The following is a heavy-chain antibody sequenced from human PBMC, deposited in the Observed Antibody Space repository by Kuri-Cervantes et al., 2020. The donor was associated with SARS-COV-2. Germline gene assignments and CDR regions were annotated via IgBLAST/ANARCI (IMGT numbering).Heavy chain of an antibody. CDR1: GGSFSGFY. D-gene: IGHD3-22*01. CDR3: ASAQGPYYYDSSGYYRFDY. CDR2: INHSGSA. V-gene: IGHV4-34*01. Sequence: GSLRLSCAVYGGSFSGFYWSWIRQAPGKGLEWIGEINHSGSANYSPSLKSRVTISVDTSKNQFSLRLSSVTAADMAVYYCASAQGPYYYDSSGYYRFDYWGQGTLVTVSS. J-gene: IGHJ4*02.